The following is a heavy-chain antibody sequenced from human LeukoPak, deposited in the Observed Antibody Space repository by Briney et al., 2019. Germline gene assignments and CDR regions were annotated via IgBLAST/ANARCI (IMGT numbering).Heavy chain of an antibody. CDR3: ARDLLSYCSGGSCSDFDY. V-gene: IGHV3-21*01. J-gene: IGHJ4*02. Sequence: SPGGSLRLSCAASGFTFSSYSMNWVRQAPGKGLEWVSSISSSSSYIYYADSVKGRFTISRDNAKNSLYLQMNSLRAEDTAVYYCARDLLSYCSGGSCSDFDYWGQGTLVTVSS. D-gene: IGHD2-15*01. CDR1: GFTFSSYS. CDR2: ISSSSSYI.